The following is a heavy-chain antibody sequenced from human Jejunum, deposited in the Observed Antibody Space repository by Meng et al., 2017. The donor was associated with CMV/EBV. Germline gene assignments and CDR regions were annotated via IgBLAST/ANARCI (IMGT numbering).Heavy chain of an antibody. Sequence: TSKSYSMGWVRQAPGKGLEWVSSISSSSRYINYADSVKGRFTVSRDNAENSLSLQMHSLRAEDTAVYYCARLPMYCSTTTCYVDYWGQGTVVTVSS. V-gene: IGHV3-21*01. D-gene: IGHD2-2*01. CDR1: TSKSYS. CDR3: ARLPMYCSTTTCYVDY. J-gene: IGHJ4*02. CDR2: ISSSSRYI.